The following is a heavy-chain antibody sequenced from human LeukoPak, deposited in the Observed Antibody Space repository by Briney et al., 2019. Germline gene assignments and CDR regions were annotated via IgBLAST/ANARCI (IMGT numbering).Heavy chain of an antibody. D-gene: IGHD1-26*01. V-gene: IGHV3-53*01. Sequence: GGSLRLSCAASGFSVSSNFMTWVRQAPGKGLEWLSVIFSGGSTYYADSVKGRFTISRDNSKNTLYLQMSSLRAEDTAVYFCARGRRWDLIVSLIDASDIWGQGTMVTVSS. CDR2: IFSGGST. J-gene: IGHJ3*02. CDR3: ARGRRWDLIVSLIDASDI. CDR1: GFSVSSNF.